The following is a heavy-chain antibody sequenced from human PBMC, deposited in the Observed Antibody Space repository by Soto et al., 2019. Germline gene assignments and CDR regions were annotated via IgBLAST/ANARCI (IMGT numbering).Heavy chain of an antibody. D-gene: IGHD4-17*01. CDR3: VRHDYGDYVDY. Sequence: KSSETLSLTCTVSGASINSSFYYWGWIRQPAGKGLEWIGSIYYSGSNYYSPSLGSRVSISVDTSKSQFSLKLRSVTAADTAIYYCVRHDYGDYVDYWGQGTLVTVSS. J-gene: IGHJ4*02. CDR2: IYYSGSN. CDR1: GASINSSFYY. V-gene: IGHV4-39*01.